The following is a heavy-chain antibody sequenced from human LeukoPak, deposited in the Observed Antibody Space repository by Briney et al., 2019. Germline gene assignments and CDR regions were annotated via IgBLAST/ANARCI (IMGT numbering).Heavy chain of an antibody. Sequence: GGSLRLSCAASGFTFSSYGMHWVRQAPGKGLEWVAFIRYDGSNKYYADSVKGRFTISGDNSKNTLYLQMNSLRAEDTAVYYCAKILKGSSLFDYWGQGTLVTVSS. D-gene: IGHD1-26*01. CDR1: GFTFSSYG. CDR3: AKILKGSSLFDY. V-gene: IGHV3-30*02. CDR2: IRYDGSNK. J-gene: IGHJ4*02.